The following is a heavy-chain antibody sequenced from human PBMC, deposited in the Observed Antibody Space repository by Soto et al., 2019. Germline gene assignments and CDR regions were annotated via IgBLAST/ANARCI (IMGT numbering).Heavy chain of an antibody. CDR2: IIPIFGTA. V-gene: IGHV1-69*13. CDR1: GGTFSSYA. D-gene: IGHD5-18*01. CDR3: ARTEYSYGSTYNWFDP. Sequence: SVKVSCKASGGTFSSYAISWVRQAPGQGLEWMGGIIPIFGTANYAQKFQGRVTITADEYTITAYMELRSLRSEDTAVYYCARTEYSYGSTYNWFDPWGQGTLVTVSS. J-gene: IGHJ5*02.